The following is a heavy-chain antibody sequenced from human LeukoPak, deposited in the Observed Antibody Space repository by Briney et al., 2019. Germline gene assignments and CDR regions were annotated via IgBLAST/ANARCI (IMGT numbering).Heavy chain of an antibody. V-gene: IGHV1-69*13. CDR1: GGTFSGYA. Sequence: ASVKVSCTASGGTFSGYAISWVRQAPGQGLEWMGGIIPIFGTVNYAQKFQGRVTITADESTSTAYMELSSLRSEDTAVYYCARLIAVAGTGHFDYWGQGTLVTVSS. CDR3: ARLIAVAGTGHFDY. D-gene: IGHD6-19*01. J-gene: IGHJ4*02. CDR2: IIPIFGTV.